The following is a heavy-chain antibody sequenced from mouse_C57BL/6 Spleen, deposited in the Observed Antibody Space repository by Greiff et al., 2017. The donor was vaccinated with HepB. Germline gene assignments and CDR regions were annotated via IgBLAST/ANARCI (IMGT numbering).Heavy chain of an antibody. CDR2: IEPENGDN. Sequence: VQLQQSGAELVRPGASVKLSCTASGFNIKDDYMHWVQQRPEQGLEWIGWIEPENGDNEYASKFQGKATITEDTSSNTAYLQLSSLTSEDTAVYYCTNRYYGSQGNYFDYWGQGTTLTVSS. CDR1: GFNIKDDY. V-gene: IGHV14-4*01. J-gene: IGHJ2*01. CDR3: TNRYYGSQGNYFDY. D-gene: IGHD1-1*01.